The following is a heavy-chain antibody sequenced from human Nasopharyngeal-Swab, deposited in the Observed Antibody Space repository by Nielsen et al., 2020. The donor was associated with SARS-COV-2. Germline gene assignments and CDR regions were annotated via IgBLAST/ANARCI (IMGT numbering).Heavy chain of an antibody. V-gene: IGHV6-1*01. CDR3: ARIQQQLPGIV. D-gene: IGHD6-13*01. CDR1: GYCFSNNRAA. CDR2: TYYRSQWNY. J-gene: IGHJ3*01. Sequence: SETLSLTCAISGYCFSNNRAAWSWIRQSPSRGLEWLGRTYYRSQWNYDYADSVRGRVTVNPDTSRNQVSLHLNSVTPEDTAVYYCARIQQQLPGIVWGQGTMVIVSS.